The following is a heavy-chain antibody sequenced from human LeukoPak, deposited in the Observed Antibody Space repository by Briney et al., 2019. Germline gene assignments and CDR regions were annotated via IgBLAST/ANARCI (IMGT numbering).Heavy chain of an antibody. CDR2: FDPEDGET. CDR1: GYTLTELS. J-gene: IGHJ4*02. D-gene: IGHD2-15*01. CDR3: ASYTFGYCSGGSCYRPFDY. Sequence: ASVKVSCKVSGYTLTELSMHWVRQAPGKGLEWMGGFDPEDGETIYAQKFQGRVTMTEDTSTDTAYMELSSLRSEDTAVYYCASYTFGYCSGGSCYRPFDYWGQGTLVTVSS. V-gene: IGHV1-24*01.